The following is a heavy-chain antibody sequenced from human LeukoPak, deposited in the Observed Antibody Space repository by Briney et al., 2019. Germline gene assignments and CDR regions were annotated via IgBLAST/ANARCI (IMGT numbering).Heavy chain of an antibody. CDR3: ARLGAGPTYYDFWSGYSSFYFDY. CDR1: GGSVSSGSYY. V-gene: IGHV4-61*01. Sequence: PSETLSLTCTVSGGSVSSGSYYWSWIRQPPGKGLEWIGYIYYSGSTNYNSSLKSRVTISIDTSKNQFSLKLSSVTAADTAVYYCARLGAGPTYYDFWSGYSSFYFDYWGQGTLVTVSS. J-gene: IGHJ4*02. D-gene: IGHD3-3*01. CDR2: IYYSGST.